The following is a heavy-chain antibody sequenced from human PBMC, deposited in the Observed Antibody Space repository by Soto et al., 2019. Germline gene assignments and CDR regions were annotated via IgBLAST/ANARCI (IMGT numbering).Heavy chain of an antibody. CDR3: AKDLVYAIGYFDY. CDR2: ISGSGGST. J-gene: IGHJ4*02. D-gene: IGHD2-8*01. V-gene: IGHV3-23*01. Sequence: PGGSLRLSCAASGFTFSTYAMNWVRQAPGKGLEWVSAISGSGGSTYYADSVKGRFTISRDNSKNTLYLQMNSLRAEDTAVYYCAKDLVYAIGYFDYWGQGTLVTVSS. CDR1: GFTFSTYA.